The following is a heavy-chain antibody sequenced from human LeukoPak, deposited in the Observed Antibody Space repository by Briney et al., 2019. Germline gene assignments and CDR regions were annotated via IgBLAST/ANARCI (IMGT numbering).Heavy chain of an antibody. CDR2: INHSGST. V-gene: IGHV4-34*01. CDR1: GGSVNSYY. Sequence: SGTLSLTCTVSGGSVNSYYWSWIRQPPGRGLEWIGEINHSGSTKYNPSLTSRVTISVDTSKNQFSLKLTSVTAADTAVYYCARGHNWNLDYWVQGTLVTISS. J-gene: IGHJ4*02. D-gene: IGHD1-20*01. CDR3: ARGHNWNLDY.